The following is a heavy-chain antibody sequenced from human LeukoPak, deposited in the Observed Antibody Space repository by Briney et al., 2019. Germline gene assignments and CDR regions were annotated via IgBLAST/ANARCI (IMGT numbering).Heavy chain of an antibody. Sequence: ASVKVSCKVSGYTFTDYYMHWVQQAPGKGLEWMGLVDPEDGETIYAEKFQGRVTITADTSTDTAYMELSSLRSEDTAVYYCARALEWLLLSYWGQGTLVTVSS. CDR2: VDPEDGET. J-gene: IGHJ4*02. CDR1: GYTFTDYY. D-gene: IGHD3-3*01. CDR3: ARALEWLLLSY. V-gene: IGHV1-69-2*01.